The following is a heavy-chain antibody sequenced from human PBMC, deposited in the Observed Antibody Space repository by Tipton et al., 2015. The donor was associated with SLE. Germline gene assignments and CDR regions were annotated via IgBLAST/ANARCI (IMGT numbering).Heavy chain of an antibody. CDR2: ISTSGRFM. CDR1: GFTFSDYY. Sequence: GSLRLSCAASGFTFSDYYMSWIRQVPGKGPEWLSYISTSGRFMKYADSVRGRFTISRDNTKNSLLLQMDRLGVDDTAIYYCARDLLSDILTFDIWGQGALVTVSS. V-gene: IGHV3-11*04. CDR3: ARDLLSDILTFDI. D-gene: IGHD3-9*01. J-gene: IGHJ4*02.